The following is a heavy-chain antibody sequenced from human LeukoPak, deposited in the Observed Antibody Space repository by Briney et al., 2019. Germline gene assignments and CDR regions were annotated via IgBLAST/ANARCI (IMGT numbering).Heavy chain of an antibody. J-gene: IGHJ4*02. CDR3: ARGTDIVVVTADNFDY. V-gene: IGHV3-30*04. CDR2: ISYDGSNK. Sequence: GRSLRLSCAASGFTFSSYAMHWVRQAPGKGLEWVAVISYDGSNKYYADSVKGRFTISRDNSKNTLYLQMNSLRAEDTAVYYCARGTDIVVVTADNFDYWGQGTLVTVSS. D-gene: IGHD2-21*02. CDR1: GFTFSSYA.